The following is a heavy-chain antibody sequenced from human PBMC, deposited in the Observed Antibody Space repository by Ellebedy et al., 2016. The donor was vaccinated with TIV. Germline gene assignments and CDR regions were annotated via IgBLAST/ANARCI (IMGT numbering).Heavy chain of an antibody. D-gene: IGHD6-19*01. Sequence: SETLSLXXTVSDGSINSKNYYWGWIRQPPGKGLEWLGRIYYSGATYYNPSLKNRATISMDKSNNQFSLKLTSVTAADTAVYHCARGDRTGYTTGWGHWFDPWGQGILVTVSS. CDR3: ARGDRTGYTTGWGHWFDP. J-gene: IGHJ5*02. CDR1: DGSINSKNYY. V-gene: IGHV4-39*07. CDR2: IYYSGAT.